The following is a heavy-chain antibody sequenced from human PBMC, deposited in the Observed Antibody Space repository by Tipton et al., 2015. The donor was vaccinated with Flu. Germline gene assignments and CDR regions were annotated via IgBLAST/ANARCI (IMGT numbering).Heavy chain of an antibody. CDR3: ARDLIEVRGGSAGGL. J-gene: IGHJ4*02. CDR1: GGSITYSY. D-gene: IGHD3-10*01. V-gene: IGHV4-4*07. CDR2: IFTSGST. Sequence: LRLSCTISGGSITYSYWSWIRQPAGQGLEWIGRIFTSGSTIYNPSLRGRVTLSMDVSKRQFSLKLTSVTAADTAIYYCARDLIEVRGGSAGGLWGQGTLVTVSS.